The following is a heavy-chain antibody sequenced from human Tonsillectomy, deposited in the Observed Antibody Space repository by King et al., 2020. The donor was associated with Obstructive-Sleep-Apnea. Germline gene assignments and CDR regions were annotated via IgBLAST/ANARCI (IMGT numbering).Heavy chain of an antibody. CDR2: IRYDASNK. D-gene: IGHD4-23*01. CDR1: GFTFSSYG. V-gene: IGHV3-30*02. CDR3: AKDSADYVGGTLDY. Sequence: VQLVESGGGVVQPGRSLRLSCAASGFTFSSYGMHWVRQAPGKGLEWVAFIRYDASNKYYADSVKGRFTISRDNSKNTLYLQMNSLRAEDTAVYYCAKDSADYVGGTLDYWGQGTLVTVSS. J-gene: IGHJ4*02.